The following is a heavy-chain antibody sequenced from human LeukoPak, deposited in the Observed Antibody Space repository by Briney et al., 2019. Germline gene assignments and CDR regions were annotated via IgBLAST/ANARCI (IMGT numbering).Heavy chain of an antibody. J-gene: IGHJ4*02. CDR2: VYYTGAS. Sequence: SSQTLSLTCTVSGGSISSSSYYWGWIRQPPGKGLEWIGSVYYTGASYYNPSLKSRVTILIDTSKKHFSLKLTSVTAADTAVYYCARGAPPQNWGQGTLVTVSS. CDR1: GGSISSSSYY. V-gene: IGHV4-39*07. CDR3: ARGAPPQN.